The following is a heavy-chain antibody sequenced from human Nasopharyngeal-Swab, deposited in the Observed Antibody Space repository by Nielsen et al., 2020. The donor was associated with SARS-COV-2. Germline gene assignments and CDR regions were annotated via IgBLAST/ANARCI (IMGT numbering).Heavy chain of an antibody. Sequence: CGSMLVKPTQSLTLTCTFSGFSLSTSGMSLSWIRQPPGKALEWLALIDGDDDKYYSTSLKTRLTISKDTSKNQVVLTVTNMDHVDTATYYCARTPRQHFDSWGQGTLVTVSS. J-gene: IGHJ4*02. CDR2: IDGDDDK. V-gene: IGHV2-70*01. CDR1: GFSLSTSGMS. CDR3: ARTPRQHFDS.